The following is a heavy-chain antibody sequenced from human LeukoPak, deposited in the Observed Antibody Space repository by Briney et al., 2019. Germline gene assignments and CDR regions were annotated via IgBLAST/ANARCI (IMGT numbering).Heavy chain of an antibody. D-gene: IGHD2-15*01. CDR3: ARARYCSGGSCPEVWFDP. Sequence: GGSLRLSCAASGFTFSDYYMSWIRQAPGKGLEWVSCISSASHYTNFADSVKGRFTISRDNAKSSLYLQMNSLRAEDTAVYYCARARYCSGGSCPEVWFDPWGHGTLVTVSS. J-gene: IGHJ5*02. V-gene: IGHV3-11*06. CDR2: ISSASHYT. CDR1: GFTFSDYY.